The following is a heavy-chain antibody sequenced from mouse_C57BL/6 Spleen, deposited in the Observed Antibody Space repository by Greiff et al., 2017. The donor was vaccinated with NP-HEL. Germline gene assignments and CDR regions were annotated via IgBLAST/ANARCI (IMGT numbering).Heavy chain of an antibody. J-gene: IGHJ4*01. CDR1: GYTFTSYW. Sequence: VQLQQSGAELVKPGASVKMSCKASGYTFTSYWITWVKQRPGQGLEWIGDIYPGSGSTNYNEKFKSKAPLTVDTSSSTAYMQLSSLTSEDSAVYNCSRYLEGYYAMDYWGQGTSFTVSS. V-gene: IGHV1-55*01. CDR3: SRYLEGYYAMDY. CDR2: IYPGSGST.